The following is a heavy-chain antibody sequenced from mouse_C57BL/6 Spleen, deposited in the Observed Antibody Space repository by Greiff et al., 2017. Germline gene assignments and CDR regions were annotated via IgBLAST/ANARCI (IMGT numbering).Heavy chain of an antibody. CDR3: ARSPFTTVVARDY. J-gene: IGHJ4*01. V-gene: IGHV1-64*01. CDR2: IHPNSGST. D-gene: IGHD1-1*01. Sequence: QVHVKQPGAELVKPGASVKLSCKASGYTFTSYWMHWVKQRPGQGLEWIGMIHPNSGSTNYNEKFKSKATLTVDKSSSTAYMQLSSLTSEDSAVYYCARSPFTTVVARDYWGQGTSVTVSS. CDR1: GYTFTSYW.